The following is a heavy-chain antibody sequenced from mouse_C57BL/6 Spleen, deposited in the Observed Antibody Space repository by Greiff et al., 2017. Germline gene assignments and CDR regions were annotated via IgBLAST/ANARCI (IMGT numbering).Heavy chain of an antibody. D-gene: IGHD2-3*01. CDR2: IYPGDGDT. CDR3: ARSDDGGFAY. CDR1: GYAFSSSW. J-gene: IGHJ3*01. V-gene: IGHV1-82*01. Sequence: VQLQQSGPELVKPGASVKISCKASGYAFSSSWMNWVKQRPGKGLEWIGRIYPGDGDTNYNGKFKGKATLTADKSSSTAYMQLSSLTSEDSAVYFCARSDDGGFAYWGQGTLVTVSA.